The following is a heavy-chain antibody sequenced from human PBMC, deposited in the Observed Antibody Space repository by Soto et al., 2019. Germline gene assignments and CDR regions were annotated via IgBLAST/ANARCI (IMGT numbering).Heavy chain of an antibody. V-gene: IGHV3-64*01. D-gene: IGHD6-19*01. CDR3: ARDPEAVAAFHI. J-gene: IGHJ3*02. CDR1: GFTFSSYA. CDR2: ISSNGGST. Sequence: GGSLRLSCAASGFTFSSYAMHWVRQAPGKGLEYVSAISSNGGSTYYANSVKGRFTISRDNSKNTLYLQMGSLRSDDTAVYYCARDPEAVAAFHIWGQGTMVTVSS.